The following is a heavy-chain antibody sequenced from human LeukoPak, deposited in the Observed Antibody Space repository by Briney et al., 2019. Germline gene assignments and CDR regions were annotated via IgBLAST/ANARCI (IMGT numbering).Heavy chain of an antibody. Sequence: ASVKVSCKASGYTFTTYSIFWVRQAPGQRLEWMGWVNAGNGNTKYSQKFQGRVTITRDTSASTAYMELSSLRSEDTAVYYCAREGLWFGELLPWGQGTLVTVSS. CDR2: VNAGNGNT. J-gene: IGHJ5*02. D-gene: IGHD3-10*01. V-gene: IGHV1-3*01. CDR1: GYTFTTYS. CDR3: AREGLWFGELLP.